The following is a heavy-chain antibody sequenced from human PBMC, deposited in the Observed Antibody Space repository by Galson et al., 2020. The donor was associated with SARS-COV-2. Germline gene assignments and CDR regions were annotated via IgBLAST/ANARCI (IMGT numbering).Heavy chain of an antibody. D-gene: IGHD2-15*01. V-gene: IGHV4-59*13. CDR3: ARDGGYGMDV. CDR1: GGSISSYY. CDR2: IYYSGSA. J-gene: IGHJ6*02. Sequence: SETLSLTCTVSGGSISSYYWSWIRQPPGKGLEWIGYIYYSGSANYNPSLKSRVTISVDTSKNQFSLRLSSVTAADTAVYYCARDGGYGMDVWGQGTTVTVSS.